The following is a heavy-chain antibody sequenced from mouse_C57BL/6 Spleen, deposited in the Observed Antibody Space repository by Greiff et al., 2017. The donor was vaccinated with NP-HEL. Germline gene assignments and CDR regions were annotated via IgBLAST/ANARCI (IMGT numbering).Heavy chain of an antibody. Sequence: QVQLQQPGAELVRPGSSVKLSCKASGYTFTSYWMHWVKQRPIQGLEWIGNIDPSDSDTHYNHKFKDKATLTVDKSSSTAYMQLSSMTSEDSAVYYCARAYGSPATYFDVWGTGTTVTVSS. CDR3: ARAYGSPATYFDV. J-gene: IGHJ1*03. CDR1: GYTFTSYW. D-gene: IGHD1-1*01. V-gene: IGHV1-52*01. CDR2: IDPSDSDT.